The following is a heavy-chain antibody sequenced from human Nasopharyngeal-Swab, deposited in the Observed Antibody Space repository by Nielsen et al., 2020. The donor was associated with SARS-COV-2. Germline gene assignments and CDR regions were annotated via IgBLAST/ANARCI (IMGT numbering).Heavy chain of an antibody. J-gene: IGHJ3*02. Sequence: GESLKISCAASGFTFSSYSMNWVRQAPGKGLEWVSSISSSSSYIYYAGSVKGRFTISRDNAKNSLYLQMNSLRAEDTAVYYCARVGEPRAFDIWGQGTMVTVSS. V-gene: IGHV3-21*06. CDR2: ISSSSSYI. CDR1: GFTFSSYS. CDR3: ARVGEPRAFDI. D-gene: IGHD1-26*01.